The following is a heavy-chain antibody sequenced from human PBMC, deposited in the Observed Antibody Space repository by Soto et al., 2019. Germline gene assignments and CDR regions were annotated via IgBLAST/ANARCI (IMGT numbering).Heavy chain of an antibody. V-gene: IGHV4-59*01. CDR1: GGSIVYYY. J-gene: IGHJ6*02. D-gene: IGHD6-6*01. CDR3: ARGPSSSSTPPRAPYYGMGV. Sequence: SETLSLTCTVSGGSIVYYYWSWIRQRPGKGLEWMGYIYYSGSTNYNPSLRSRLTISVDTSKKQSSLKLTSLTAADTAVYYCARGPSSSSTPPRAPYYGMGVRRQGTTITVSS. CDR2: IYYSGST.